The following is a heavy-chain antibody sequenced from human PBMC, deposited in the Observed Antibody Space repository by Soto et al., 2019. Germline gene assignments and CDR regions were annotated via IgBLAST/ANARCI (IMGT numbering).Heavy chain of an antibody. V-gene: IGHV3-7*01. Sequence: GGSLRLSCASSGFTFSTNWMNWVRQAPGKGLEWVAAINQDGSEKKFVDSVKGRFTISRDNARNSLDLQMNSLRGEDTAVYYCMSVGSSWYRDYYYGMDVWGQGTTVTVSS. CDR1: GFTFSTNW. CDR2: INQDGSEK. D-gene: IGHD6-13*01. J-gene: IGHJ6*02. CDR3: MSVGSSWYRDYYYGMDV.